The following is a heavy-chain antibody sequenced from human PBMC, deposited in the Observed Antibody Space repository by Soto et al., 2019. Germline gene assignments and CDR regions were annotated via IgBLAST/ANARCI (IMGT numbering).Heavy chain of an antibody. J-gene: IGHJ4*02. CDR1: GYSFAGYW. Sequence: GESLKIACKGSGYSFAGYWITWVRQKPGKGLEWMGRIDPSDSQTYYSPSFRGHVTISVTKSITTVFLQWSSLRASDTAMYYCARQIYDSDTGPNFRYYFDSWGQGTPVTVSS. D-gene: IGHD3-22*01. CDR3: ARQIYDSDTGPNFRYYFDS. CDR2: IDPSDSQT. V-gene: IGHV5-10-1*01.